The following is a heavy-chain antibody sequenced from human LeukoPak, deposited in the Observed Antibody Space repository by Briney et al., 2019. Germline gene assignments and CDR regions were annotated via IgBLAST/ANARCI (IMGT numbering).Heavy chain of an antibody. CDR1: GGSISSVDYY. V-gene: IGHV4-30-4*01. CDR3: ARLGIDYDILTGYIPDAFDI. D-gene: IGHD3-9*01. J-gene: IGHJ3*02. Sequence: PSETLSLTCTVSGGSISSVDYYRRWIRQPPGKGLEWIGYIYYSGSTYYDPSLKSRVMISVDASKNQFSLKLSSVTAADTAVYYCARLGIDYDILTGYIPDAFDIWGQGTMVTVSS. CDR2: IYYSGST.